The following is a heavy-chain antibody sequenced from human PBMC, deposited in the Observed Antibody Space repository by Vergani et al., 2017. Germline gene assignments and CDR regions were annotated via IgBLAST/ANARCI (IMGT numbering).Heavy chain of an antibody. CDR3: ARGRYCSSTSCSPNTYRGYYYYMDV. D-gene: IGHD2-2*01. J-gene: IGHJ6*03. V-gene: IGHV4-61*02. Sequence: QVQLQESGPGLVKPSQTLSLTCTVSGGSISSGSYYWSWIRQPAGKGLEWIGRIYTSGSTNYNPSLKSRVTISVDTSKNQFSLKLSSVTAADTAVYYCARGRYCSSTSCSPNTYRGYYYYMDVWGKGTTVTVSS. CDR2: IYTSGST. CDR1: GGSISSGSYY.